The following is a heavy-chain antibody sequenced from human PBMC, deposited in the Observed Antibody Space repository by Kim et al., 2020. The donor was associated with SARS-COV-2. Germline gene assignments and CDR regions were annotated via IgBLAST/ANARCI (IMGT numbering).Heavy chain of an antibody. Sequence: SGPTLVNPTQTLTLTCTFSGFSLSTSGMCVSWIRQPPGKALEWLALFDWDDDKYYSTSLKTRLTISKDTSKNQVVITMTNMDPVDTATYYCARSSGSYYEGAFDVGGQGTMVTVSS. V-gene: IGHV2-70*01. CDR1: GFSLSTSGMC. J-gene: IGHJ3*01. CDR2: FDWDDDK. D-gene: IGHD1-26*01. CDR3: ARSSGSYYEGAFDV.